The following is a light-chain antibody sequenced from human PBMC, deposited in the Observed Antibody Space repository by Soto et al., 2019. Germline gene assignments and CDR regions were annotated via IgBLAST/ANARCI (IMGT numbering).Light chain of an antibody. V-gene: IGKV4-1*01. CDR2: WSS. CDR3: QQYYSPLWT. Sequence: DIVMTQSPDSLAVSLGERATINCKASQSVAYTSNKKTYVAWYQQKAGQPPKLLLYWSSTRASGVPDRFSGSGSGTDFTLTISSLQAEDVAVYHCQQYYSPLWTFGQGTKVQIK. CDR1: QSVAYTSNKKTY. J-gene: IGKJ1*01.